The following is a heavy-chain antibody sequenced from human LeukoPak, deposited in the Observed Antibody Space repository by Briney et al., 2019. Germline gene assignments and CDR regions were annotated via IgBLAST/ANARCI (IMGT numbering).Heavy chain of an antibody. J-gene: IGHJ4*02. CDR1: GFTFTKYW. CDR3: ARDDSSGYYYRILGY. CDR2: IKQDGSDK. D-gene: IGHD3-22*01. Sequence: GDSLRLSCAASGFTFTKYWMTWVRQAPGKGLEWVGNIKQDGSDKNYMDSVKGRFTISRDNTKNSVYLQMSSLRAEDTAVYYCARDDSSGYYYRILGYWGQGTLVTVSS. V-gene: IGHV3-7*01.